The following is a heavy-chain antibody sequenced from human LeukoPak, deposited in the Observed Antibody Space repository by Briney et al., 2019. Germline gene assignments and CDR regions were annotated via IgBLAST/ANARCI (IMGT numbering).Heavy chain of an antibody. J-gene: IGHJ6*04. Sequence: GGSLRLSCAASGFTFSSHEMNWVRQAPGKGLEWVSYISSSGSTIYYADSVKGRFTISRDNAKNSLYLQMNSLRAEDTAVYYCARDQVVPAARGVYYYYGMDVWGKGTTVTVSS. CDR1: GFTFSSHE. CDR2: ISSSGSTI. V-gene: IGHV3-48*03. D-gene: IGHD2-2*01. CDR3: ARDQVVPAARGVYYYYGMDV.